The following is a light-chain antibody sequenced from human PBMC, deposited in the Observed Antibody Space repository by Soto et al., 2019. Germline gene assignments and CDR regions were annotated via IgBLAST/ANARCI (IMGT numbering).Light chain of an antibody. CDR1: SSNIGSNY. CDR2: KND. Sequence: QSVLTQPPSASGTTGQRVTISCSGSSSNIGSNYVYWYQQLPGTAPKLLIYKNDQRPSGVPDRFSGSKSGTSASLAISGLRSEDDADYYCAAWDDSLSGPVFGGGTQLTVL. CDR3: AAWDDSLSGPV. V-gene: IGLV1-47*01. J-gene: IGLJ7*01.